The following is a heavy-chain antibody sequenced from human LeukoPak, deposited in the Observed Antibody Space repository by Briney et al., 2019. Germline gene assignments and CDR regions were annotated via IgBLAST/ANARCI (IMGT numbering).Heavy chain of an antibody. Sequence: ASVKVSCKASGYTFTSDYMHWVRQAPGQGLEWMGIINPSGGSTSYAQKFQGRVTMTRDTSTSTVYMELSSLRSEDTAVYYCARANYYDSSGYSLYYFDYWGQGTLVTVSS. CDR3: ARANYYDSSGYSLYYFDY. J-gene: IGHJ4*02. CDR1: GYTFTSDY. CDR2: INPSGGST. V-gene: IGHV1-46*01. D-gene: IGHD3-22*01.